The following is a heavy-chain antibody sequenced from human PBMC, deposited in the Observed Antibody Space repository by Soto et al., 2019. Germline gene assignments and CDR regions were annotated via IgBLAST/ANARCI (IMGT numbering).Heavy chain of an antibody. CDR2: IYYSGST. Sequence: QLQLQESGPGLVKPSETLSLTCTVSGGSISSSSYYWGWIRQPPGKGLEWIGSIYYSGSTYYNPSLKSRVTISVDTSKTHFPLKLSSVTAADTAVYYCARHGSGSYYNNWFDPWGQGTLVTVSS. D-gene: IGHD3-10*01. J-gene: IGHJ5*02. CDR3: ARHGSGSYYNNWFDP. CDR1: GGSISSSSYY. V-gene: IGHV4-39*01.